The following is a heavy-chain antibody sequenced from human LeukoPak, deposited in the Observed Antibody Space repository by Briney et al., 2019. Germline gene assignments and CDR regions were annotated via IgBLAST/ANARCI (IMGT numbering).Heavy chain of an antibody. CDR1: GFTFTTYG. CDR2: ISGSGGST. Sequence: PGGSLRLSCATSGFTFTTYGFHWVRQAPGKGLEWVSAISGSGGSTYYADSVKGRFTISRDNSKNTLYLQMNSLRAEDTAVYYCAIPLYSGSYWDYWGQGTLVTVSS. D-gene: IGHD1-26*01. J-gene: IGHJ4*02. V-gene: IGHV3-23*01. CDR3: AIPLYSGSYWDY.